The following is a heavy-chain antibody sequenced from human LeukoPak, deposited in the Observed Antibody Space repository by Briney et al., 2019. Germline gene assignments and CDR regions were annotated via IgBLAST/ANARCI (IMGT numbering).Heavy chain of an antibody. J-gene: IGHJ6*03. Sequence: SETLCLTCAVYGGSFSGYYWSWIRQPPGKGLEWIGEINHSGSTNYNPSLKSRVTISVDTSKNQFSLKLSSVTAADTAVYYCARGVVVVPAAKMGYYYMDVWGKGTTVTVSS. CDR2: INHSGST. V-gene: IGHV4-34*01. CDR1: GGSFSGYY. CDR3: ARGVVVVPAAKMGYYYMDV. D-gene: IGHD2-2*01.